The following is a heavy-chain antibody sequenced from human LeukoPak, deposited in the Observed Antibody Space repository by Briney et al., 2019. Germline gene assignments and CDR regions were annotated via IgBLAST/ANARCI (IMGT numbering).Heavy chain of an antibody. D-gene: IGHD6-13*01. CDR3: ARADRIAAAHLDY. Sequence: GGSLRLSCAASGFTFSNAWMSWVRQAPGRGLEWVGRIKSKTDGGTTDYAAPVKGRFTISRDDSKNTLYLQMNSLKTEDTAVYYCARADRIAAAHLDYWGQGTLVTVSS. J-gene: IGHJ4*02. CDR2: IKSKTDGGTT. CDR1: GFTFSNAW. V-gene: IGHV3-15*01.